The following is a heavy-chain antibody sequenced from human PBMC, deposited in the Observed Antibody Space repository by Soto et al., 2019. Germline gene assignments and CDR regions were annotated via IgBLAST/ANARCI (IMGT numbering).Heavy chain of an antibody. V-gene: IGHV5-51*01. CDR2: NYPGDSDT. CDR3: AASIFYYGMDV. J-gene: IGHJ6*02. D-gene: IGHD3-9*01. CDR1: GYTFTNYW. Sequence: GECLKISCKGSGYTFTNYWIGWVRQMPGKGLEWMGINYPGDSDTKYHPSFQGQVTISADKSITTTDRQWSTLKASDTGIYYCAASIFYYGMDVWGQGTTVTVSS.